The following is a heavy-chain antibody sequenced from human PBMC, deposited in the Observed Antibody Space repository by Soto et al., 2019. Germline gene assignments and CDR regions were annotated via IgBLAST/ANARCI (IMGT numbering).Heavy chain of an antibody. CDR1: GFIFSDYT. Sequence: EVQLVESGGDLVQPGGSLRLSCAASGFIFSDYTMTWVRQAPGRGLEFVSHISSSGGAIFYAESVKGRFTVSRDNAKNSRYLQMNSLRDEDTAVYFCARDHGGSTWFVGVYYCVGMDVWGQGTAVTVSS. V-gene: IGHV3-48*02. D-gene: IGHD6-13*01. CDR3: ARDHGGSTWFVGVYYCVGMDV. CDR2: ISSSGGAI. J-gene: IGHJ6*02.